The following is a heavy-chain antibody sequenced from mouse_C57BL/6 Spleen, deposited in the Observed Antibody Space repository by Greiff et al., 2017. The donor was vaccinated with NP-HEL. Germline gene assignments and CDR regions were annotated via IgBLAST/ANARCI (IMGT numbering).Heavy chain of an antibody. Sequence: EVKLVESGGGLVQPGGSLKLSCAASGFTFSDYGMAWVRQAPRKGPEWVAFISNLAYSSYYADTVTGRVTISRENAKNTLYLEMSSLRSEDTAMYYCARHHYCGSSLNWYFDVWGTGTTVTVSS. CDR1: GFTFSDYG. V-gene: IGHV5-15*01. D-gene: IGHD1-1*01. J-gene: IGHJ1*03. CDR2: ISNLAYSS. CDR3: ARHHYCGSSLNWYFDV.